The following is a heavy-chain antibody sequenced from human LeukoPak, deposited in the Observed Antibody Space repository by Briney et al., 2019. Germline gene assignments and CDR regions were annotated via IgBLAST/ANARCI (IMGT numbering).Heavy chain of an antibody. CDR3: ARDSANGSNWYFDY. J-gene: IGHJ4*02. Sequence: PSGTLSLTCAVSGDSISSSNWWNWVRQTPGKGLEWIGEISHSGTTLYNPSLKSRVTISVDKSNNQFSLNLNSVTAADTAVYYCARDSANGSNWYFDYWGQGTLVAVSS. D-gene: IGHD5-24*01. CDR1: GDSISSSNW. CDR2: ISHSGTT. V-gene: IGHV4-4*02.